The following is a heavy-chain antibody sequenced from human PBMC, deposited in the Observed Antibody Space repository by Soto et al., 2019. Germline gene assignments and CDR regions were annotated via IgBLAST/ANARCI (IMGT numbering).Heavy chain of an antibody. D-gene: IGHD3-10*01. CDR1: GYPFTVFG. Sequence: QVQLMQSGPEVKKPGPSVKVSCKASGYPFTVFGISWVRQAPGQGLEWMGWMSPYNGHTNYAQKLQGRVTMTPDTSTSTAYMELRSLRSDDTAVYYCARDPGGARGFDFWGQGTLVTVSS. V-gene: IGHV1-18*01. CDR2: MSPYNGHT. J-gene: IGHJ5*01. CDR3: ARDPGGARGFDF.